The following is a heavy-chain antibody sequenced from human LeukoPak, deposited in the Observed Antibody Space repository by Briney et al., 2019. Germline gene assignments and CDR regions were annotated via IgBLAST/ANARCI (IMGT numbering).Heavy chain of an antibody. Sequence: ASVRVSCKASGYTFENYDINWVRQATGHGLEWMGWLDPNSGKTGYAQNFQGRLTMTRNTSINTAYMELSSLRSEDTAVYYCARAPGNYVDWFDPWGQGTLVTVSS. CDR2: LDPNSGKT. V-gene: IGHV1-8*01. CDR1: GYTFENYD. D-gene: IGHD3-10*02. CDR3: ARAPGNYVDWFDP. J-gene: IGHJ5*02.